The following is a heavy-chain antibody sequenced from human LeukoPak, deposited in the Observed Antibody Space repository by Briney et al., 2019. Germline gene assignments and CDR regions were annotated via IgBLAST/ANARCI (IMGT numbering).Heavy chain of an antibody. D-gene: IGHD2-2*01. CDR3: ARWYCSRGTCYYLDY. V-gene: IGHV4-59*01. Sequence: PSETLSLTCAVSGGSISSYYWSRIRQSPGRGLEYIGHIYYNGRTDYNPSLKSRVTISVDTSRNQFSLKLNSVTAADTAVYFCARWYCSRGTCYYLDYWGQGTLVTVSS. J-gene: IGHJ4*02. CDR1: GGSISSYY. CDR2: IYYNGRT.